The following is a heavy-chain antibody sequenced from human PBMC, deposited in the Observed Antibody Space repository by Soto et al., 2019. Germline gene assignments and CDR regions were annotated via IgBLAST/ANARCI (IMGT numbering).Heavy chain of an antibody. D-gene: IGHD5-12*01. J-gene: IGHJ6*02. Sequence: GESLKISCKGSGYSFTSYWISWVRQMPGKGLEWMGRIDPSDSYTNYSPFFQGHVTISADKSISTAYLQWSSLKASDTAMYYCARDGSLSYYYYGMDVWGQGTTVTVSS. CDR2: IDPSDSYT. V-gene: IGHV5-10-1*01. CDR3: ARDGSLSYYYYGMDV. CDR1: GYSFTSYW.